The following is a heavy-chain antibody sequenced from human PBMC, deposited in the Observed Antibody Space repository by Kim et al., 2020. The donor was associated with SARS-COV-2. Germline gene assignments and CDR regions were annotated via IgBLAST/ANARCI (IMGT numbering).Heavy chain of an antibody. J-gene: IGHJ5*02. CDR2: INHSGST. CDR1: GGSFSGYY. V-gene: IGHV4-34*01. CDR3: ARGRALYDSSGYYFNWFDP. D-gene: IGHD3-22*01. Sequence: SETLSLTCAVYGGSFSGYYWSWIRQPPGKGLEWIGEINHSGSTNYNPSLKSRVTISVDTSKNQFSLKLSSVTAADTAVYYCARGRALYDSSGYYFNWFDPWGQGTLVTVSS.